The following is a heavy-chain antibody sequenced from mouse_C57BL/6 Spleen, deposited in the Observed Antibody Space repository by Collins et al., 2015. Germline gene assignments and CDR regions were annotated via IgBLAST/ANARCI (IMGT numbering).Heavy chain of an antibody. Sequence: QVQLQQSGAELVKPGASVKISCKASGYAFSSYWMNWVKQRPGKGLEWIGQIYPGDGDTNYNGKFKGKATLTADKSSSTAYMQLSSLTSEDSAVYFCARGTTPHWYFDVWGTGTTVTVSS. V-gene: IGHV1-80*01. CDR3: ARGTTPHWYFDV. CDR2: IYPGDGDT. CDR1: GYAFSSYW. J-gene: IGHJ1*03. D-gene: IGHD1-1*01.